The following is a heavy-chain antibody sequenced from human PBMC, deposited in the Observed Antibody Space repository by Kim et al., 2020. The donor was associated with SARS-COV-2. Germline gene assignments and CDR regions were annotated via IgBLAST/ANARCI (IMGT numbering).Heavy chain of an antibody. D-gene: IGHD3-16*02. V-gene: IGHV3-11*05. J-gene: IGHJ6*02. CDR1: GFTFSDYY. CDR2: ISSSSYT. Sequence: GGSLRLSCAASGFTFSDYYMSWIRQAPGKGLEWVSYISSSSYTNYADSVKGRFTISRDNAKNSLYLQMNSLRAEETAVYYCARAGYDYVWGSYRDYYYYYGMDVWGQGTTVTVSS. CDR3: ARAGYDYVWGSYRDYYYYYGMDV.